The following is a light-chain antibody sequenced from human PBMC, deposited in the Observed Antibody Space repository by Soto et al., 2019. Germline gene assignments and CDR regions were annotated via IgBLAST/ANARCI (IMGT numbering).Light chain of an antibody. J-gene: IGLJ1*01. CDR3: SSYTSISTYV. CDR2: DVT. CDR1: SSDVGGYNY. V-gene: IGLV2-14*01. Sequence: QSVLNQPPSASGSPGQSVTISCTGTSSDVGGYNYVSWYQQHPDKAPKLMIYDVTNRPSGVSNRFSGSKSGNTASLTISGLQAEDEADYYCSSYTSISTYVFGTGTKVTVL.